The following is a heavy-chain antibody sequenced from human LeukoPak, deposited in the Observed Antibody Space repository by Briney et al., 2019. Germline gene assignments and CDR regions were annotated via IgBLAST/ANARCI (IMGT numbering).Heavy chain of an antibody. Sequence: PGGSLRLSCAASGFTFSSYAMSWVRQASGKGLEWVSAISGSGGSTYYADSVKGRFTISRDNSKNTLYLQMNSLRAEDTAVYYCAKDRYCSGGSCYHSAFDIWGQGTMVTVSS. CDR2: ISGSGGST. CDR3: AKDRYCSGGSCYHSAFDI. V-gene: IGHV3-23*01. D-gene: IGHD2-15*01. CDR1: GFTFSSYA. J-gene: IGHJ3*02.